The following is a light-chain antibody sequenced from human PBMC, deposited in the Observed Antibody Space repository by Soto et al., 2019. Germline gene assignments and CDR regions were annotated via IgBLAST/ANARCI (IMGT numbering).Light chain of an antibody. Sequence: DIQMTQSPSTLSASVGDRVTITCRASQSISSWLAWYQQKPGKAPKLLIYDASSLESGVPSRFSGSGSGTEFTLTISSLQPDDFASYYCQQYNSYSLTFGGGTKVEIK. CDR3: QQYNSYSLT. CDR1: QSISSW. CDR2: DAS. V-gene: IGKV1-5*01. J-gene: IGKJ4*01.